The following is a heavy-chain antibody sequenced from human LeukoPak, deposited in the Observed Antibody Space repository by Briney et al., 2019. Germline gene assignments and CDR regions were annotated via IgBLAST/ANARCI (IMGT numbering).Heavy chain of an antibody. J-gene: IGHJ4*02. Sequence: GGSLRLSCAASGFTFSSYGMHWVRQAPGKGLEWVAVISYDGSNKYYADSVKGRFTISRDNSKNTLYLQMNSLRAEDTAVYYCAKVFYGSGSYYKGPLDYWGQGTWSPSPQ. CDR1: GFTFSSYG. D-gene: IGHD3-10*01. CDR2: ISYDGSNK. V-gene: IGHV3-30*18. CDR3: AKVFYGSGSYYKGPLDY.